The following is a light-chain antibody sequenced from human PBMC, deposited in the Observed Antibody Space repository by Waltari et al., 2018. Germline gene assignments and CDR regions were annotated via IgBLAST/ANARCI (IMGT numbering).Light chain of an antibody. CDR3: QVWDSHTVV. Sequence: VTPGQTARIVCGGRHIGTKAVHWYQRKAGQAPLLVLLDDDTRPSGIPDRFSGTNSGDTATLTISGVEAEDEADYSCQVWDSHTVVFGGGTNLTVL. CDR1: HIGTKA. V-gene: IGLV3-21*02. CDR2: DDD. J-gene: IGLJ2*01.